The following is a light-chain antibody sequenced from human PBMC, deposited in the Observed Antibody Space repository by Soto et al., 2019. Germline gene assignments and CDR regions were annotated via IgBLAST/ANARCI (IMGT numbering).Light chain of an antibody. CDR1: QRISSS. V-gene: IGKV1-39*01. CDR2: TIS. J-gene: IGKJ2*01. Sequence: DTLMTQSPSSLSASVGDRVTITCRASQRISSSLNWYQQKPGKAPKLLIYTISNLESGVPSRFSGGGSGTDFTLNISTLQPEDFATYYCQQSYSVPYTFGQGTRLEIK. CDR3: QQSYSVPYT.